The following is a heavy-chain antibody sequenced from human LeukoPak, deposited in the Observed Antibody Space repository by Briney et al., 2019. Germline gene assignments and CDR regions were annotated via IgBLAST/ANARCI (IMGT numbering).Heavy chain of an antibody. D-gene: IGHD3-22*01. CDR3: ARDDHYDSSAY. V-gene: IGHV1-18*01. CDR2: ISANNGNT. Sequence: GASVKVSCKASGYTFTNYGIRWVRQAPGQGLEWMGWISANNGNTYYAQKLQGRVTMTTDTSTSTAYMELRSLRSDDTAVYYCARDDHYDSSAYWGQGTLVTVSS. CDR1: GYTFTNYG. J-gene: IGHJ4*02.